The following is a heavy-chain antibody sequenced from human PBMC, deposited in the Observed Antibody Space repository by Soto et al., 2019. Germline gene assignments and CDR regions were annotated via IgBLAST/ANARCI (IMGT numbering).Heavy chain of an antibody. J-gene: IGHJ4*02. CDR2: IYYSGSA. Sequence: SDALSLPCTVSGGSISSISYYWVWIRQARGKGLEWIGSIYYSGSAYYNPSLKSRVTISVDTSKNQFSLKLSSVTAADTAVYYCARHSSSSWYPHYFDYWGQGNLVTVSS. V-gene: IGHV4-39*01. CDR3: ARHSSSSWYPHYFDY. D-gene: IGHD6-13*01. CDR1: GGSISSISYY.